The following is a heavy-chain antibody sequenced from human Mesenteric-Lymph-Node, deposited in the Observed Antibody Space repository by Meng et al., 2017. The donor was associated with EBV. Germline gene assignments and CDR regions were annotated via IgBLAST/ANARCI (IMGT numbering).Heavy chain of an antibody. CDR3: ARRISSGWMDS. J-gene: IGHJ5*01. V-gene: IGHV4-39*01. CDR1: GGSISSGSYY. CDR2: IYYSGST. D-gene: IGHD6-19*01. Sequence: QTSGCGLVEPSETLLLTCTVSGGSISSGSYYWVWIRQPPGKGLEWIGNIYYSGSTNYSPSLESRVTISVDTSKNPFSLKLSSVTAADSAVYYCARRISSGWMDSWGQGTLVTVSS.